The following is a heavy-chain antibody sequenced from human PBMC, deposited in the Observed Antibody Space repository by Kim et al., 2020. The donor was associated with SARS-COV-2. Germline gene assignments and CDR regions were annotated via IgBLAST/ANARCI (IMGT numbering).Heavy chain of an antibody. Sequence: GSDTMDAGSVPGRFTISRDNAKNTRYLQINSLTAEDTAVYYCIKGRQLASWGQGTLVTVSS. D-gene: IGHD6-13*01. CDR3: IKGRQLAS. J-gene: IGHJ5*02. CDR2: GSDT. V-gene: IGHV3-74*03.